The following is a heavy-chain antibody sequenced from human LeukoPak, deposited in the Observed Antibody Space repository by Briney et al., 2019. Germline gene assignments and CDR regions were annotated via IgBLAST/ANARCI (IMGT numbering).Heavy chain of an antibody. Sequence: GGSLRLSCAASGFTFSSNYMSWVRQAPGKGLEGVSVIYSGGSTYYADSVKGRFTISRDNAKNSLYLQMNSLRVEDTAVYYCARETPRRGETRDGYRWGQGTVVTVSS. V-gene: IGHV3-66*01. CDR1: GFTFSSNY. CDR3: ARETPRRGETRDGYR. D-gene: IGHD5-24*01. J-gene: IGHJ4*02. CDR2: IYSGGST.